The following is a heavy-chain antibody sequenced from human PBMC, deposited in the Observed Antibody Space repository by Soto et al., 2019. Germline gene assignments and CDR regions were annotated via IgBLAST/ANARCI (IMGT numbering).Heavy chain of an antibody. CDR3: ARSPTSSWYGGGAFDI. CDR1: GGSISSNNW. Sequence: TLSLTCTASGGSISSNNWWSWVRQPPGKGLEWIGEISHSGSTNYNPSLKSRVTISLDKSNNHFSLRLTSVTAADTAVYYCARSPTSSWYGGGAFDIWGQGTMVTVSS. J-gene: IGHJ3*02. CDR2: ISHSGST. D-gene: IGHD6-13*01. V-gene: IGHV4-4*02.